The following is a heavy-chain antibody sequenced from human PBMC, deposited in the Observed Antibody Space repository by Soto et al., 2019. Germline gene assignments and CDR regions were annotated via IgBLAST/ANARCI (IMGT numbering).Heavy chain of an antibody. Sequence: VQLVESGGGVVQPGRSLRLSCAASGFTFSSYAMHWVRQAPGKGLEWVAVISYDGSNKYYADSVKGRFTISRDNSKNTLYLQMNSLRAEDTAVYYCARVSWIQLWPPPDYGMDVWGQGTTVTVSS. J-gene: IGHJ6*02. V-gene: IGHV3-30-3*01. D-gene: IGHD5-18*01. CDR3: ARVSWIQLWPPPDYGMDV. CDR1: GFTFSSYA. CDR2: ISYDGSNK.